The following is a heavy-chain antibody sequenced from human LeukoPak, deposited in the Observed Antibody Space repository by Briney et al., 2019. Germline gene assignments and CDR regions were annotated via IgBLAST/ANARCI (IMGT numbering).Heavy chain of an antibody. Sequence: ASVKVACKASGFSFTSYAMQWVRQARGQRLGRIGWIVVGSGNTNYAQKYQERVTIPRDMSTSTAYMELSSLRSEDTAVYYCAAEVGILTGYYHYGMDVWGQGTTVTVSS. CDR1: GFSFTSYA. D-gene: IGHD3-9*01. CDR3: AAEVGILTGYYHYGMDV. V-gene: IGHV1-58*02. CDR2: IVVGSGNT. J-gene: IGHJ6*02.